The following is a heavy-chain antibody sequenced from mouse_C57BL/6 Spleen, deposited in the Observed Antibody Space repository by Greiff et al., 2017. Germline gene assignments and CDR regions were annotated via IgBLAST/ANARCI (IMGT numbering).Heavy chain of an antibody. CDR2: IWRGGST. CDR1: GFSLTSYG. CDR3: ATYDYYAMDY. D-gene: IGHD6-5*01. J-gene: IGHJ4*01. V-gene: IGHV2-5*01. Sequence: VMLVESGPGLVQPSQSLSITCTVSGFSLTSYGVHWVRQSPGKGLEWLGVIWRGGSTDYNAAFMSRLSITNDNSKRQVFFKMNSLQADDTAIYYCATYDYYAMDYWGQGTSVTVSS.